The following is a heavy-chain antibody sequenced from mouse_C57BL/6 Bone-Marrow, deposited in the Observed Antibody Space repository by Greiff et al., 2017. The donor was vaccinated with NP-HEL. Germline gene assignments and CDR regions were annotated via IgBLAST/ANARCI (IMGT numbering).Heavy chain of an antibody. J-gene: IGHJ2*01. Sequence: EVKLMESGGGLVQSGRSLRLSCATSGFTFSDFYMEWVRQAPGKGLEWIAASRNKANDYTTEYSASVKGRFIVSRDTSQSILYLQMNALRAEDTAIYYCARDSIGYFDYWGQGTTLTVSS. CDR1: GFTFSDFY. D-gene: IGHD2-14*01. CDR3: ARDSIGYFDY. CDR2: SRNKANDYTT. V-gene: IGHV7-1*01.